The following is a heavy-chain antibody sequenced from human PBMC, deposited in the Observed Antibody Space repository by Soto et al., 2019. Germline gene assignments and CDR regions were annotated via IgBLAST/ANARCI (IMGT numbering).Heavy chain of an antibody. CDR2: TYYRSKWYN. D-gene: IGHD6-19*01. CDR3: LLLRPYSTGWRANNSFDQ. CDR1: GDSVSSNSAA. J-gene: IGHJ5*02. V-gene: IGHV6-1*01. Sequence: SQTLSLTCAISGDSVSSNSAAWNWIRQSPSRGLEWLGRTYYRSKWYNDYAVSVKSRITINPDTSKNQFSLQLNSVTPEDTAVIYFLLLRPYSTGWRANNSFDQWGTRTLVT.